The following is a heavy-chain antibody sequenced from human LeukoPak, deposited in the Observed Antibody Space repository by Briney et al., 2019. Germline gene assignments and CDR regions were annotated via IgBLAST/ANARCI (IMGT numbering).Heavy chain of an antibody. Sequence: GASVKVSCKASGYTFTSYGISWVRQAPGQGLEWMGWISAYNGNTNYAQKLQGRVTMTPDTSTSTAYMELRSLRSDDTAVYYSARHYYDSSGYHGPHDAFDIWGQGTMVTVSS. CDR3: ARHYYDSSGYHGPHDAFDI. CDR2: ISAYNGNT. CDR1: GYTFTSYG. D-gene: IGHD3-22*01. V-gene: IGHV1-18*01. J-gene: IGHJ3*02.